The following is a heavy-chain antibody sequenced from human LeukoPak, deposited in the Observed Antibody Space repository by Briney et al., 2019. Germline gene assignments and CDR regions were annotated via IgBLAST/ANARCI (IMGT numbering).Heavy chain of an antibody. D-gene: IGHD5-18*01. J-gene: IGHJ5*02. CDR1: GYSFTSYW. V-gene: IGHV5-51*01. CDR3: ARRLLGYSYGYDGISWFDP. CDR2: IYPGYSYN. Sequence: GEALKISCKGSGYSFTSYWIGLVRQMPGKGLEGVGIIYPGYSYNIYSPSFQGQATISADKSISPAYLQWSSLKASDTAMYYCARRLLGYSYGYDGISWFDPWGQGTLVTVSS.